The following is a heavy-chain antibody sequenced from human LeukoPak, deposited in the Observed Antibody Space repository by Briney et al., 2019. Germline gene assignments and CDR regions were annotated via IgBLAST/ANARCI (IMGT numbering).Heavy chain of an antibody. Sequence: ASVKVSCKASGYTFTSYGISWVRQAPGLGLEGMGWISAYNGNTNYAQKLQGRVTMTTDTSTSTAYMELRSLRSDDTAVYYCARLQLLQAYYYYYYMDVWGKGTTVTVSS. V-gene: IGHV1-18*01. D-gene: IGHD2-2*01. J-gene: IGHJ6*03. CDR3: ARLQLLQAYYYYYYMDV. CDR1: GYTFTSYG. CDR2: ISAYNGNT.